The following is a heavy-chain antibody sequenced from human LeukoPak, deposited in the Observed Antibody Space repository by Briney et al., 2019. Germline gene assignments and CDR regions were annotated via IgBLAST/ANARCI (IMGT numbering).Heavy chain of an antibody. CDR1: GYTFTSYY. CDR2: INPSGGST. V-gene: IGHV1-46*01. J-gene: IGHJ4*02. CDR3: ARGWEGDIVVVPAAHFDY. D-gene: IGHD2-2*01. Sequence: ASVKVSCKASGYTFTSYYMHWVRQAPGQGLEWMGIINPSGGSTSYAQKFQGRVTMTRDTSTSTVYMELSSLRSEDTAVYYCARGWEGDIVVVPAAHFDYWGQGTLVTVSS.